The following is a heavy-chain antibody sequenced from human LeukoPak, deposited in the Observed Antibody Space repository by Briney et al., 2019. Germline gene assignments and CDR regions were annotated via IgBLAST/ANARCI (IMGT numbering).Heavy chain of an antibody. CDR3: AREHPLGRFDP. V-gene: IGHV4-34*01. CDR2: INHSGST. D-gene: IGHD3-16*01. J-gene: IGHJ5*02. Sequence: SETLSLTCAVYGGSFSGYYWSWIRQPPGKGLEWIGEINHSGSTNYNPSLKSRVTISVDTSKNQFSLKLSSVTAADTAVYYCAREHPLGRFDPWGQGTLVTVSS. CDR1: GGSFSGYY.